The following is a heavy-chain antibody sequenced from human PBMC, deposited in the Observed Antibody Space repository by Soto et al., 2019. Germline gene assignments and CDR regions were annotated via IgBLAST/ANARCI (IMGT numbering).Heavy chain of an antibody. J-gene: IGHJ4*02. CDR1: GGSISGYH. CDR3: ARLLGTAVFDH. D-gene: IGHD2-21*02. Sequence: QVQLRESGPGLVKASETLSLTYTVSGGSISGYHWSWIRQTPGKGLEWIGKIYPSGSTDYNPSLNSPVIISADTSKNQVSLKLSPVTAADTAIYYCARLLGTAVFDHWGQGTLVTVSS. V-gene: IGHV4-4*09. CDR2: IYPSGST.